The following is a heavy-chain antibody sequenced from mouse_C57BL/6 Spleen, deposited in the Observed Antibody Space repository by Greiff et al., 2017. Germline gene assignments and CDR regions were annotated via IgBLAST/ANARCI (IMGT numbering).Heavy chain of an antibody. D-gene: IGHD2-3*01. CDR2: ISDGGSYT. J-gene: IGHJ3*01. Sequence: EVKLVESGGGLVKPGGSLKLSCAASGFTFSSYAMSWVRQTPEKRLEWVATISDGGSYTYYPDNVKGRFTISRDNAKNNRYLQMSHLKSEDTAMYYCARDRKGWLLREAWFAYWGQGTLVTVSA. CDR3: ARDRKGWLLREAWFAY. V-gene: IGHV5-4*01. CDR1: GFTFSSYA.